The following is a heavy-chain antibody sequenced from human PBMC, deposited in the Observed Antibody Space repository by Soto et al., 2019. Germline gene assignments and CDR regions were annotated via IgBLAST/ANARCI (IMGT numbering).Heavy chain of an antibody. CDR1: GYTFTSYA. CDR2: INAGNGNT. V-gene: IGHV1-3*01. J-gene: IGHJ6*02. D-gene: IGHD3-10*01. CDR3: ASARISMVPYGMDV. Sequence: ASVRVSCKASGYTFTSYAMHWLRQAPGQRLEWMGWINAGNGNTKYSQKFQGRVTITRDTSASTAYMELSSLIAEDTAVYYCASARISMVPYGMDVWGQGTTVTVSS.